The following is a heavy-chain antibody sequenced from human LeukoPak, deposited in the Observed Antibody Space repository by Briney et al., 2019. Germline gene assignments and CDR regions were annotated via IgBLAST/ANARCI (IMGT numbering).Heavy chain of an antibody. J-gene: IGHJ6*03. CDR1: GYTFTSYD. CDR3: ARDYSSSWHGASFYYYYMDV. Sequence: ASVKVSCKASGYTFTSYDINWVRQATGQGLEWMGGMNRNSGNTGYAQTFKGRVTISRNTAINSAYMELSSLRSEDTAVYYCARDYSSSWHGASFYYYYMDVWGKGTTVSVSS. V-gene: IGHV1-8*01. D-gene: IGHD6-13*01. CDR2: MNRNSGNT.